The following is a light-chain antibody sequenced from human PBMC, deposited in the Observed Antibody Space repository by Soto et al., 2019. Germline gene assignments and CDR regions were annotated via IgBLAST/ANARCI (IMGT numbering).Light chain of an antibody. Sequence: QSALTQPASVSGSPGQSTTISCTGTSSDIGASNYVSWYQHHPGKAPKLIIYEVNNRPSGVSNRFSGSKSGSTASLTISGLQAEDEADYYCNSYTRSNTLLFGTGTKLTVL. V-gene: IGLV2-14*01. J-gene: IGLJ1*01. CDR2: EVN. CDR3: NSYTRSNTLL. CDR1: SSDIGASNY.